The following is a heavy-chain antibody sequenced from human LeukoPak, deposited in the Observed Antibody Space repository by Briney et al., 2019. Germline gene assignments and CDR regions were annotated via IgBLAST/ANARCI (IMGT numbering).Heavy chain of an antibody. V-gene: IGHV3-7*01. CDR2: IKEDGSVK. CDR1: GFTFSTFW. J-gene: IGHJ6*02. D-gene: IGHD6-19*01. CDR3: ARDKGRAVAGKSYYYYYGMDV. Sequence: GGSLRLSCAVSGFTFSTFWMSWVRQAPGKGLERVANIKEDGSVKYYLDSVKGRFTISRDNSKNTLYLQMNSLRAEDTAVYYCARDKGRAVAGKSYYYYYGMDVWGQGTTVTVSS.